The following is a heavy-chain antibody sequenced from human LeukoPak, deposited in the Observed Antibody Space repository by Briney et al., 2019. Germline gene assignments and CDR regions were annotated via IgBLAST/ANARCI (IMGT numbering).Heavy chain of an antibody. CDR3: VKDRVPDSGWSFDI. CDR1: GFTFSRYS. V-gene: IGHV3-23*01. CDR2: IFGSGAKT. J-gene: IGHJ3*02. Sequence: GGSLRLSCAASGFTFSRYSISWVGQAPGKGPEWVSSIFGSGAKTYYADSVKGRFTISRDNSKNTVYLQMNGLRVDDTARYYCVKDRVPDSGWSFDIWGQGTIITVSA. D-gene: IGHD6-25*01.